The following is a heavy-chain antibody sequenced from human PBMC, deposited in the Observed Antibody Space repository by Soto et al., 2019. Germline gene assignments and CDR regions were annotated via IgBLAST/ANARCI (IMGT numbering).Heavy chain of an antibody. D-gene: IGHD3-22*01. CDR1: GFTFSRYA. V-gene: IGHV3-23*01. J-gene: IGHJ6*02. CDR3: ARDYYDSSGYYSYRTPNYGMDV. Sequence: GGSLRLSCAASGFTFSRYAMSWVRQAPGKGLEWVSAISGSGGSTYYADSVKGRFTISRDNSKNTLYLQMNSLRAEDTAVYYCARDYYDSSGYYSYRTPNYGMDVWGQGTTVTVSS. CDR2: ISGSGGST.